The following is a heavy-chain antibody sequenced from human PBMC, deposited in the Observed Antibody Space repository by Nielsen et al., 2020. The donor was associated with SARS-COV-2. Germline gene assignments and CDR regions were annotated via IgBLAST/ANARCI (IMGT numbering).Heavy chain of an antibody. Sequence: ASVKVSCKASGYTFTSYGISWVRQAPEQGLEWMGWISAYNGNTNYAQKLQGRVTMTTDTSTSTAYMELRSLRSDDTAVYYCARDGDVSDGMAAYYYGMDVWGQGTTVTVSS. D-gene: IGHD5-24*01. J-gene: IGHJ6*02. CDR2: ISAYNGNT. CDR1: GYTFTSYG. CDR3: ARDGDVSDGMAAYYYGMDV. V-gene: IGHV1-18*01.